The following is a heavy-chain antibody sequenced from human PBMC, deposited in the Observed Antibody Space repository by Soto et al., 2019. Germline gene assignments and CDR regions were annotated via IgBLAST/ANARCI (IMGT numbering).Heavy chain of an antibody. V-gene: IGHV6-1*01. CDR2: TYYRSRWFN. Sequence: SQTLSLTCAISGDSVSTNSATWGWIRQSPSRGLEWLGRTYYRSRWFNDYAGSVKGRITINPDTSNNQFSLQLTSLSPDDTAVYYCARFRGDSWFDFWGQGTRVTVSS. CDR1: GDSVSTNSAT. J-gene: IGHJ5*01. CDR3: ARFRGDSWFDF.